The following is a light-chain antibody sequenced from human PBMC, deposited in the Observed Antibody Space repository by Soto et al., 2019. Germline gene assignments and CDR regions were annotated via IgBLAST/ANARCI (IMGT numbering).Light chain of an antibody. CDR1: QGISNW. CDR2: GAS. J-gene: IGKJ1*01. V-gene: IGKV1-8*01. CDR3: QHYKNYPWT. Sequence: AIRMTQSPSSLSASTGDRVTITCRASQGISNWLAWYQQRPGKAPKLLVYGASTLQSGVPSRFSCSGSGTDFTLTISGLQSEDFATYYCQHYKNYPWTFGQGTKVEVK.